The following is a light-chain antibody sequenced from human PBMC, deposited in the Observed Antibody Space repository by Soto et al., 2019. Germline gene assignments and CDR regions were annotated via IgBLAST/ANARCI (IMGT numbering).Light chain of an antibody. CDR3: CSYAGSSTDV. J-gene: IGLJ1*01. V-gene: IGLV2-23*01. CDR1: SSDVGSYNL. CDR2: EGN. Sequence: QSALTQPASVSGSPGQSITISCTGTSSDVGSYNLVSWYQHHPGKAPKLMIYEGNERPPGVSNRFSGSKSDNTASLTISGLQAEDEADYYCCSYAGSSTDVFGTGTKVTVL.